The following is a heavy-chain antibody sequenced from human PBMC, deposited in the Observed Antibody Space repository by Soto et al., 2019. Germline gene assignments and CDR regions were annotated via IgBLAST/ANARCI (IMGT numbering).Heavy chain of an antibody. CDR3: AGFSSGTYLFGL. V-gene: IGHV4-59*01. Sequence: KSSETLSLTCTVSDGSISSYYWSWIRQPPGKGLEWIGYIYGTGTTNYAPSLKNRVTMSLHTSKNQFSLTLSSVTAADTAMYYCAGFSSGTYLFGLWGPGTLVTVS. D-gene: IGHD1-26*01. CDR1: DGSISSYY. J-gene: IGHJ4*02. CDR2: IYGTGTT.